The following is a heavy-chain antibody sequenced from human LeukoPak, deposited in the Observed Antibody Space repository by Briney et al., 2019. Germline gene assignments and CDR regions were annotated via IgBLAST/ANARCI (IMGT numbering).Heavy chain of an antibody. CDR2: INPNGGGT. Sequence: ASVKLSCKASGCTFTGYYMHWVRQAPGQGLEWIGCINPNGGGTNYAQHFQGRVTMTRNTSIHTSYMELSMTGSDDTAEYYFDRTQTETYCSSTSCYETPDDDFDIWGQGTMVTVSS. V-gene: IGHV1-2*02. J-gene: IGHJ3*02. D-gene: IGHD2-2*01. CDR3: DRTQTETYCSSTSCYETPDDDFDI. CDR1: GCTFTGYY.